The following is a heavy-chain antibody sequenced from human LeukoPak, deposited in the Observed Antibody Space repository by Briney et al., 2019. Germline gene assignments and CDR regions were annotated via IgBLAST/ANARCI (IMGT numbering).Heavy chain of an antibody. CDR3: ARGAVTGGAAGY. J-gene: IGHJ4*02. CDR2: MNPNSGNT. D-gene: IGHD2-8*02. Sequence: GESLKVSCKASGYTFTSYDINWVRQATGQGLEWMGWMNPNSGNTGYARKFQGRVTMTRNTSISTAYMELSSLRSEDTAVYYCARGAVTGGAAGYWGQGTLVTVSS. CDR1: GYTFTSYD. V-gene: IGHV1-8*01.